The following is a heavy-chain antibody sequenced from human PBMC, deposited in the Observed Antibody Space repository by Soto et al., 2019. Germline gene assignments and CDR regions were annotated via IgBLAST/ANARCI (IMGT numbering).Heavy chain of an antibody. CDR3: ARELDGMDV. J-gene: IGHJ6*02. CDR2: ITSSGSYT. V-gene: IGHV3-11*05. CDR1: GVTFCDYY. Sequence: WGSPRLSCAASGVTFCDYYMCWIRQAPGKGLEWVSYITSSGSYTKYAGSVQGRFTISRDNAKNSLYLQMNSLRVEDTAIYYCARELDGMDVWGQGTTVTVS.